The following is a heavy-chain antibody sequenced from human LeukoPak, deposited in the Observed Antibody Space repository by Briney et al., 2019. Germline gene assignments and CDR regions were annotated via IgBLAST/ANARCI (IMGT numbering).Heavy chain of an antibody. D-gene: IGHD3-10*01. V-gene: IGHV5-51*01. CDR3: AREGADPGTYYDAFDI. CDR2: IYPGDSDT. Sequence: GESLKISCKGSGYSFTSYWISWVRQMPGKGLEWMGIIYPGDSDTRYSPSFQGQVTISADKSISTAYLQWSSLKASDTAMYYCAREGADPGTYYDAFDIWGQGTMVTVSS. CDR1: GYSFTSYW. J-gene: IGHJ3*02.